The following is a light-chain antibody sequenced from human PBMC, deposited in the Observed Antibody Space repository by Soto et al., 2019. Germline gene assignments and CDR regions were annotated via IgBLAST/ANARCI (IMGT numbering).Light chain of an antibody. V-gene: IGKV3-15*01. CDR1: QTVTYN. CDR3: QHYNNWPFT. J-gene: IGKJ3*01. CDR2: GAS. Sequence: EIVMTQSPATLSVSPGETATLSCRASQTVTYNLAWYQQTPGQAPRLLIYGASTRATGIPARFSGSGSGTEFTLTISSLQSEDFAVYYCQHYNNWPFTFGPVTKVDI.